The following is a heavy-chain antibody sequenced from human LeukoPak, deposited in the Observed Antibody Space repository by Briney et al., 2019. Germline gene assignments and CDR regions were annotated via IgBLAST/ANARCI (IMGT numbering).Heavy chain of an antibody. CDR2: ISGSGGST. CDR3: AKSVAAAGTKGPFDY. CDR1: GFTFSSYA. V-gene: IGHV3-23*01. D-gene: IGHD6-13*01. J-gene: IGHJ4*02. Sequence: GGSLRLSCAASGFTFSSYAMSWDRQAPGKGLEWVSAISGSGGSTYYADSVKGRFTISRDNSKNTLYLQMNSLRAEDTAVYYCAKSVAAAGTKGPFDYWGQGTLVTVSS.